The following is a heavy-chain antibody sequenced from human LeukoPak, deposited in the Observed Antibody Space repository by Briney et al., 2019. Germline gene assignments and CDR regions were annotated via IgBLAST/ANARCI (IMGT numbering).Heavy chain of an antibody. CDR2: ISGSSDYT. J-gene: IGHJ4*02. Sequence: GGSLRLSCAASGFTFGTYAMSWVRQAPGKGLEWVSAISGSSDYTFYADSVKGRFTISRDNSKNTLYLQMSSLRAEDTAVYYCATAPGRSHRLFDYWGQGTLVTVSS. CDR3: ATAPGRSHRLFDY. V-gene: IGHV3-23*01. CDR1: GFTFGTYA. D-gene: IGHD3-16*02.